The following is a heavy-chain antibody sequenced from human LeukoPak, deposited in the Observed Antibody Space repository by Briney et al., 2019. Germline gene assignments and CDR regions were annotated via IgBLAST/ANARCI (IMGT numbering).Heavy chain of an antibody. CDR1: GYTFTSYD. V-gene: IGHV1-8*01. CDR2: MNPNSGNT. Sequence: GAPVKVSCKASGYTFTSYDINWVRQATGQGLEWMGWMNPNSGNTGYAQKFQGRVTMTRNTSISTAYMELSSLRSEDTAVYYCARGVLPYYDFWSGSDPSYYYYYMEVWGKGTTVTVSS. D-gene: IGHD3-3*01. J-gene: IGHJ6*03. CDR3: ARGVLPYYDFWSGSDPSYYYYYMEV.